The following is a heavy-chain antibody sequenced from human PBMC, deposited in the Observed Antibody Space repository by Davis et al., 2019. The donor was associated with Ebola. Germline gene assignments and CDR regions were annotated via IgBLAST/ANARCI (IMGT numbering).Heavy chain of an antibody. CDR2: ISSNGGST. CDR3: VKVTLGPGAWEQQLSPPEDY. D-gene: IGHD6-13*01. J-gene: IGHJ4*02. CDR1: GFTFSSYA. Sequence: PGGSLRLSCAASGFTFSSYAMSWVRQAPGKGLEWVSAISSNGGSTYYADSVKGRFTISRDNSKNTLYLQMSSLRAEDTAVYYCVKVTLGPGAWEQQLSPPEDYWGQGTLVTVSS. V-gene: IGHV3-64D*06.